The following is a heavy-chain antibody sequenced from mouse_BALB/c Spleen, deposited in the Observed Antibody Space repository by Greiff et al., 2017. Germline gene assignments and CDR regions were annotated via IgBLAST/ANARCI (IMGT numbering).Heavy chain of an antibody. J-gene: IGHJ4*01. D-gene: IGHD2-14*01. CDR2: ILPGSGST. CDR1: GYTFSSYW. CDR3: ARRDYRSLYYAMDY. V-gene: IGHV1-9*01. Sequence: VQLKQSGAELMKPGASVKISCKATGYTFSSYWIEWVKQRPGHGLEWIGEILPGSGSTNYNEKFKGKATFTADTSSNTAYMQLSSLTSEDSAVYYCARRDYRSLYYAMDYWGQGTSVTVSS.